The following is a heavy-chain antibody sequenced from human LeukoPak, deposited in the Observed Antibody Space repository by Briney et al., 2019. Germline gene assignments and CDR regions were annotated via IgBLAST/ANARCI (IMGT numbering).Heavy chain of an antibody. Sequence: GGSLRLSCAASGFTFTSYSMSWVRQAPGKGLEWVSGTSDRGDYTYYADSVKGRFTISRDNSKNTLYLQMNSLRAEDTAVYYCARDFSGRGDAFDIWGQGTMVTVSS. V-gene: IGHV3-23*01. CDR1: GFTFTSYS. D-gene: IGHD1-26*01. J-gene: IGHJ3*02. CDR3: ARDFSGRGDAFDI. CDR2: TSDRGDYT.